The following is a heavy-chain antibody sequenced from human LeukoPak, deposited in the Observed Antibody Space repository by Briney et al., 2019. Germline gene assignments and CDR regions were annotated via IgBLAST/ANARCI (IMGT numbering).Heavy chain of an antibody. CDR1: GGSVSSYY. Sequence: SETLSLTCTVSGGSVSSYYWSWIRRPPGRGLEWIAYLSHSGSSDSNPSLTSRVTTLVDTSKNQFSLKLTSVTAADTAAYYCARARYANAWYAFDIWGHGTMVTVSS. J-gene: IGHJ3*02. V-gene: IGHV4-59*02. CDR3: ARARYANAWYAFDI. CDR2: LSHSGSS. D-gene: IGHD2-2*01.